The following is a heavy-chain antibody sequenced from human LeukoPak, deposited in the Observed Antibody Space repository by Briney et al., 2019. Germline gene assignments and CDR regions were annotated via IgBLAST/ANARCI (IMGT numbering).Heavy chain of an antibody. CDR3: AKDRWVGATISHYFDY. CDR2: ISTRGGTT. J-gene: IGHJ4*02. Sequence: GGSLRLSCAASGFTFSSYAMNWVRQAPGKGLEWVSAISTRGGTTYYADSVKGRFTISRDDSKNTLYQQMNSLRVEDTAVYYCAKDRWVGATISHYFDYWGQGTLVTVSS. D-gene: IGHD1-26*01. CDR1: GFTFSSYA. V-gene: IGHV3-23*01.